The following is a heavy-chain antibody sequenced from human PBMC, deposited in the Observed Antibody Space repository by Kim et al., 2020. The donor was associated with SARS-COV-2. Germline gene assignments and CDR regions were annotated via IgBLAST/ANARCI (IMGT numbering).Heavy chain of an antibody. CDR3: TTEDADIVVVPAAIRGDAFDI. J-gene: IGHJ3*02. CDR2: IKSKTDGGTT. CDR1: GFTFSNAW. Sequence: GGSLRLSCAASGFTFSNAWMSWVRQAPGKGLEWVGRIKSKTDGGTTDYAAPVKGRFTISRDDSKNTLYLQMNSLKTEDTAVYYCTTEDADIVVVPAAIRGDAFDIWGQGTMVTVSS. D-gene: IGHD2-2*02. V-gene: IGHV3-15*01.